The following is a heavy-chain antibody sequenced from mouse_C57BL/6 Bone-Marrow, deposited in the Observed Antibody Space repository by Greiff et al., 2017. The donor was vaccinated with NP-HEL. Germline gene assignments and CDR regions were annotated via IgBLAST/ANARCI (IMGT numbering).Heavy chain of an antibody. J-gene: IGHJ1*03. D-gene: IGHD2-1*01. CDR3: ARDILWHLPGYSAV. Sequence: VQLQQSGTELVKPGASVKLSCKASGYTFTSYWMHWVKQRPGQGLEWIGNINPSNGGTNYNEKFKSKATLTVDKSSSTAYMPLSSLTSEDSAVYYCARDILWHLPGYSAVWGTGTTVTVSS. CDR1: GYTFTSYW. V-gene: IGHV1-53*01. CDR2: INPSNGGT.